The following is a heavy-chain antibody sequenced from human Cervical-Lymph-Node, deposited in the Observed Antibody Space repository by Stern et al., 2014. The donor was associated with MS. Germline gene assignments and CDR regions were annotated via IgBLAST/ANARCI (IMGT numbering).Heavy chain of an antibody. CDR2: IIPILGQA. CDR1: GGTFSSYA. Sequence: VQLVQSGAEVTKPGSSVKVSCKAAGGTFSSYAISWVRQAPGQGLEWMGGIIPILGQANYAQKFQGRVKITADESTSTAYMELSSLRSEDTAVYYCARGLRFLVYGMDVWGQGTTVTVSS. CDR3: ARGLRFLVYGMDV. D-gene: IGHD3-3*01. J-gene: IGHJ6*02. V-gene: IGHV1-69*01.